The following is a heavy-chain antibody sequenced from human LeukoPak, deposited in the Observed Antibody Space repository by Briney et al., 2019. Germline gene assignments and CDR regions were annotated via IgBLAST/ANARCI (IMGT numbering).Heavy chain of an antibody. J-gene: IGHJ4*02. Sequence: GGSLRLSCAASGFTFSSYAVHWVRRAPGKGLEWVAVISYGGSNKYYADSVKGRFAISRDNSKNTLYLQMNSLRAEDTAVYYCARDPEDYFDYWGQGTLVTVSS. V-gene: IGHV3-30*09. CDR3: ARDPEDYFDY. CDR1: GFTFSSYA. CDR2: ISYGGSNK.